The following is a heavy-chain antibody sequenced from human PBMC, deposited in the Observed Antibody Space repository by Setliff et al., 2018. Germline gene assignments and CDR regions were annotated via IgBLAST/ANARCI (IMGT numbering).Heavy chain of an antibody. CDR2: ISGRGGST. J-gene: IGHJ3*02. CDR1: GFTFSSYA. V-gene: IGHV3-23*01. CDR3: AKGGTTITIFGVVITDAFDI. D-gene: IGHD3-3*01. Sequence: GGSLRLSCAASGFTFSSYAMSWVRQAPGKGLEWVSAISGRGGSTYYADSVKGRFTISRDNSKNTLYLQMNSLRAEDTAVYYCAKGGTTITIFGVVITDAFDIWGQGTMVTVSS.